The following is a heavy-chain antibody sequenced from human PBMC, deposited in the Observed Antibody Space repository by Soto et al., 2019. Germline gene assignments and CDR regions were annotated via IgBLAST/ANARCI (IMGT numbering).Heavy chain of an antibody. CDR1: GGTFSSYA. CDR2: IIPIFGTA. D-gene: IGHD3-22*01. Sequence: QVQLVQSGAEVKKPGSSVTVSCKASGGTFSSYAISWVRQAPGQGLEWMGGIIPIFGTATYAQKFQGRVTITADESTSTAYMELSSLSSEDTAVDYCATLGDDSSGYYYGTDYYFAYWGQGTLVTVSS. CDR3: ATLGDDSSGYYYGTDYYFAY. V-gene: IGHV1-69*01. J-gene: IGHJ4*02.